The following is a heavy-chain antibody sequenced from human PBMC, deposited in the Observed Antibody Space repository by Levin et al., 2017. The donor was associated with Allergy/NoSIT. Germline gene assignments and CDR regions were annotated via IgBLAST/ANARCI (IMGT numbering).Heavy chain of an antibody. CDR2: INHSGST. Sequence: PGGSLRLSCAVYGGSFSGYYWSWIRQPPGKGLEWIGEINHSGSTNYNPSLKSRVTISVDTSKNQFSLKLSSVTAADTAVYYCARDGIAAAGTGWSRAFDIWGQGTMVTVSS. D-gene: IGHD6-13*01. CDR1: GGSFSGYY. CDR3: ARDGIAAAGTGWSRAFDI. V-gene: IGHV4-34*01. J-gene: IGHJ3*02.